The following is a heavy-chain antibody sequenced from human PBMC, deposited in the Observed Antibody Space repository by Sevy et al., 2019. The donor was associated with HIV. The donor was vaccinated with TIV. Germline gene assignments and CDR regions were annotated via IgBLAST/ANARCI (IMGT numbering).Heavy chain of an antibody. CDR1: GYSFTSYW. CDR3: ARTYYYDSSGYYSLYFQH. CDR2: IYPGDFDT. Sequence: GESLKISCKGSGYSFTSYWIGWVRQMPGKGLEWMGIIYPGDFDTRYSPSFQGQVTISADKSISTAYLQWSSLKASDTAMYYCARTYYYDSSGYYSLYFQHWGQGTLVTVSS. D-gene: IGHD3-22*01. J-gene: IGHJ1*01. V-gene: IGHV5-51*01.